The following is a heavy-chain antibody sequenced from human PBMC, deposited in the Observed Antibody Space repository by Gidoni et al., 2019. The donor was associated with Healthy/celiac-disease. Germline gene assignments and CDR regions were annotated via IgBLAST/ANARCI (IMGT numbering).Heavy chain of an antibody. CDR1: GGTFSSYA. J-gene: IGHJ5*02. D-gene: IGHD3-3*02. CDR3: ARAETFYYWFDP. CDR2: IIPIFGTA. V-gene: IGHV1-69*01. Sequence: VQLVQSGASVQKHGSSVKVSCKASGGTFSSYASSWVRQAPGQELEWMGGIIPIFGTANYAQKFQGRVTITADESTSTAYMELSSLRSEDTAVYYCARAETFYYWFDPWGQGTLVTVSS.